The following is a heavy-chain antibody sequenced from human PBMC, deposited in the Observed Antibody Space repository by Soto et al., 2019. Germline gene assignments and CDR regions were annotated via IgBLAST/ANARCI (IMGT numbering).Heavy chain of an antibody. CDR3: AKDSRRLQLGVIDF. J-gene: IGHJ4*02. CDR1: GVTLREYG. CDR2: ISYDAASK. Sequence: QVQLVESGGGVAQTGRSLRLSCSASGVTLREYGMHWVRQAPGKGLEWVADISYDAASKHYADSVKGRFSISRDNSNNTVSLHMNSLGPGDTAVYYCAKDSRRLQLGVIDFWGQGTLVTVSS. D-gene: IGHD5-18*01. V-gene: IGHV3-30*18.